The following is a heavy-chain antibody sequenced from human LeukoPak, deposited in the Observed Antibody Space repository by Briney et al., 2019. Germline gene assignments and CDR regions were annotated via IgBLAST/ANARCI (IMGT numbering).Heavy chain of an antibody. D-gene: IGHD1-26*01. CDR1: GDSTSSSSYY. Sequence: SQTLSLTCTVSGDSTSSSSYYWGWTRQPPGRGLEWIGSTYYRGSTSYNPSLKSPVPISVDTSKTQFSLKLTSVTAADTAVYYCARIVGVTDYFDYWGQGTLVTVSS. CDR2: TYYRGST. J-gene: IGHJ4*02. V-gene: IGHV4-39*01. CDR3: ARIVGVTDYFDY.